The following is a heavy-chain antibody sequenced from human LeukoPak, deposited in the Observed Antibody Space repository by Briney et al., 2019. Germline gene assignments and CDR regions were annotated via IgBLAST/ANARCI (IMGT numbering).Heavy chain of an antibody. CDR3: ARGYYDFWSGYYRRFYGMDV. CDR2: INHSGST. J-gene: IGHJ6*02. Sequence: SETLSLTCTVSGGSVSSGSYYWSWIRQPPGKGLEWIGEINHSGSTNYNPSLKSRVTISVDTSKNQFSLKLSSVTAADTAVYYCARGYYDFWSGYYRRFYGMDVWGQGTTVTVSS. V-gene: IGHV4-39*07. CDR1: GGSVSSGSYY. D-gene: IGHD3-3*01.